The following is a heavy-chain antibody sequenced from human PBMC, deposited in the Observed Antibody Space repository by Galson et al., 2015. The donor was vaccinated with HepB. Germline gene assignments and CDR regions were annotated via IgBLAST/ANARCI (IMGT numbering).Heavy chain of an antibody. CDR1: GYTFTGYY. CDR2: INPNSGGT. CDR3: ARVFGGIASFPERYYFDY. D-gene: IGHD3-10*01. J-gene: IGHJ4*02. V-gene: IGHV1-2*02. Sequence: SVKVSCKASGYTFTGYYMHWVRQAPGQGLEWMGWINPNSGGTNYAQKFQGRVTMTRDTSISTAYMELSRLRSDDTAVYYCARVFGGIASFPERYYFDYWGQGTLVTVSS.